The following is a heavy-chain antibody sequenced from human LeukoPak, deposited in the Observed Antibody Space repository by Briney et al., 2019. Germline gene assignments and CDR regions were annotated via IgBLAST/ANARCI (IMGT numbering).Heavy chain of an antibody. CDR2: ISGSSATI. V-gene: IGHV3-48*02. CDR3: AREGIMVVEALHHYYYGMDV. D-gene: IGHD3-10*01. CDR1: GFTFSTYN. J-gene: IGHJ6*02. Sequence: GGSLRLSCAASGFTFSTYNMNWVRQAPGKGLEWVSYISGSSATIYYADSVKGRFTISRDNVKNSLYLQMNSLRDEDTAVYYCAREGIMVVEALHHYYYGMDVWGQGTTVTVSS.